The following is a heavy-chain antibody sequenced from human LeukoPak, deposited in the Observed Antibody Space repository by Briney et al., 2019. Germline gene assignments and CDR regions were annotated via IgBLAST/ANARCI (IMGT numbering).Heavy chain of an antibody. CDR2: IGSNGGST. V-gene: IGHV3-64*01. CDR3: ARDFWLDGGS. D-gene: IGHD3-9*01. Sequence: GGSLRLSCAASGFSFSSYAMHWVRQAPGKGLEYVSAIGSNGGSTYYANSVKGRFTISRDNSKNTLYLQMGSLRPEDMAVYYCARDFWLDGGSWGQGTLVTVSS. J-gene: IGHJ5*02. CDR1: GFSFSSYA.